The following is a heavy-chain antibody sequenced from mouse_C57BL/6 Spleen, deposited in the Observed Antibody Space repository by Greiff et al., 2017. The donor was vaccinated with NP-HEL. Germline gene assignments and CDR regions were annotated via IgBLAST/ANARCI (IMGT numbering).Heavy chain of an antibody. CDR3: ATTIVSYYFDY. V-gene: IGHV5-6*01. J-gene: IGHJ2*01. CDR2: ISSGGSYT. CDR1: GFTFSSYG. D-gene: IGHD2-5*01. Sequence: EVKLVESGGDLVKPGGSLKLSCAASGFTFSSYGMSWVRQTPDKRLEWVATISSGGSYTYYPDSVKGRFTIARDNAKNTLYLQMSSLKSEDTAMYYCATTIVSYYFDYWGQGTTLTVSS.